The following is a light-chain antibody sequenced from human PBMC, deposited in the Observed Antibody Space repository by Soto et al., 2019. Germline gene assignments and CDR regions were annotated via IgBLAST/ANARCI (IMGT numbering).Light chain of an antibody. Sequence: EKVMTQSPATLSVSPGERATLSCRASQSVSSNLAWYQQKPGQAPRLLIYGASTRATGIPARFSGSGSGTEFTHTISSLQSEDFAVYYCQQYNNWTPYTFGQGTKLEIK. CDR1: QSVSSN. CDR2: GAS. CDR3: QQYNNWTPYT. V-gene: IGKV3-15*01. J-gene: IGKJ2*01.